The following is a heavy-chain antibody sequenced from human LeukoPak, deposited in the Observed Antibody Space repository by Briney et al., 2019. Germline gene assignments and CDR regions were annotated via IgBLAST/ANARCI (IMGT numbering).Heavy chain of an antibody. CDR3: ARDVAGRPRWFEL. J-gene: IGHJ5*02. Sequence: GESLRLSCAAPGFTFSSYSMNWVRKAPGKGLGWASFISSSSTYIYYPDSVKGRFTVSRDNAKISLHLQMNSLRAEDTAVYYCARDVAGRPRWFELGGQGTLVTVSS. V-gene: IGHV3-21*01. CDR1: GFTFSSYS. CDR2: ISSSSTYI.